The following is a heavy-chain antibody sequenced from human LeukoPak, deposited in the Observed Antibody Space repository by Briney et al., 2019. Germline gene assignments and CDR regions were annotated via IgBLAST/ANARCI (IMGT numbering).Heavy chain of an antibody. CDR2: ISSSSSYI. CDR3: ARGSYYDSSWYDAFDI. V-gene: IGHV3-21*01. CDR1: GFTFSSYS. Sequence: GGSLRLSCAASGFTFSSYSMTWVRQAPGKGLEWVSSISSSSSYIYYADSVKGRFTISRDNAKNSLYLQMNSLRAEDTAVYYCARGSYYDSSWYDAFDIWGQGTMVTVSS. D-gene: IGHD3-22*01. J-gene: IGHJ3*02.